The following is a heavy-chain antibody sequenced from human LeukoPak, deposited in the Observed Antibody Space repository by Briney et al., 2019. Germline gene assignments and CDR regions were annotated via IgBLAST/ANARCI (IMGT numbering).Heavy chain of an antibody. J-gene: IGHJ3*02. D-gene: IGHD2-2*01. CDR3: ARGLGSSTSRHTFDI. CDR1: GFIFSSYV. Sequence: GGSLRLSCAASGFIFSSYVMSWVRQAPGKGLEWVSAISGSGGSTYFADSVKGRFTISRDNSKNTLYLQMNSLSAEDTAKYYCARGLGSSTSRHTFDIWGQGTMVTVSS. CDR2: ISGSGGST. V-gene: IGHV3-23*01.